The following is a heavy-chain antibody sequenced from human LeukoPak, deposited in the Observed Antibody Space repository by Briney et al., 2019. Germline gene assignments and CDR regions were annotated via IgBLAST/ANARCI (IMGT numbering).Heavy chain of an antibody. CDR2: ISGSGGST. CDR1: GFTFSSYG. J-gene: IGHJ4*02. D-gene: IGHD3-10*01. CDR3: ANYGSGSYGGVSDY. V-gene: IGHV3-23*01. Sequence: GGTLRLSCAASGFTFSSYGMSWVRQASGKGLEWVSAISGSGGSTYYADSVKGRFTISRDNSKNTLYLQMNSLRAEDTAVYYCANYGSGSYGGVSDYWGQGTLVTVSS.